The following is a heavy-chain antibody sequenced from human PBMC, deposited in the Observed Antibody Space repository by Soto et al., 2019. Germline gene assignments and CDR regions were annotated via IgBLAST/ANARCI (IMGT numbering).Heavy chain of an antibody. CDR2: INAGNGNT. Sequence: QVQLVQAGAEVKKPGASVKVSCKASGYTFTSYAMHWVRQAPGQRLEWMGWINAGNGNTKYSQKFQGRVTITRDPYASTAYMELSSLRSEDTAVYYCAPGGGYFGVWPFDYWGQGTLVTVSS. CDR1: GYTFTSYA. CDR3: APGGGYFGVWPFDY. J-gene: IGHJ4*02. D-gene: IGHD6-13*01. V-gene: IGHV1-3*01.